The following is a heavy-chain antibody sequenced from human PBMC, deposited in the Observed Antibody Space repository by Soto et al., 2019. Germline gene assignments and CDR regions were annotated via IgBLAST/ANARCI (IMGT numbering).Heavy chain of an antibody. CDR2: IYWANDK. CDR3: VQSRCGGDCLRSYSSHYYYGVDV. V-gene: IGHV2-5*02. CDR1: GFSLSTGGVG. J-gene: IGHJ6*02. D-gene: IGHD2-21*02. Sequence: QITLKESGPTLVKPTQTLTLTCTFSGFSLSTGGVGVGWIRQPPGKALEWLALIYWANDKRYSPSLKSRLTVTKDTSKNQVVLTMTNMDPVDTATYYCVQSRCGGDCLRSYSSHYYYGVDVWGQGTTVTVFS.